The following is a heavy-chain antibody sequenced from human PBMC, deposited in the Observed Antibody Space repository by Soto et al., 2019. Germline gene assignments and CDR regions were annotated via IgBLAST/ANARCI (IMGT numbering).Heavy chain of an antibody. Sequence: HPGGSLRLSCAASGFTFSSYGMHWVRQAPGKGLEWVAVIWYDGSNKYYADSVKGRFTISRDNSKNTLYLQMNSLRAEDTAVYYCARKRWLQSSEIFDYWGQGXLVTVSS. CDR2: IWYDGSNK. J-gene: IGHJ4*02. V-gene: IGHV3-33*01. CDR3: ARKRWLQSSEIFDY. D-gene: IGHD5-12*01. CDR1: GFTFSSYG.